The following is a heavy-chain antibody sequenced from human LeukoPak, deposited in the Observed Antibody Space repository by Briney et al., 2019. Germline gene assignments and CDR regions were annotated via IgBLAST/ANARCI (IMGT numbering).Heavy chain of an antibody. CDR3: ARDQIVGATRAFDY. CDR2: IYHSGST. CDR1: GGSLSSGGYY. J-gene: IGHJ4*02. Sequence: PSEALSLTCTVSGGSLSSGGYYWSWIRQPPGKGLEWIGYIYHSGSTYYNPSLKSRVTISVDRSKNQFSLKLSSVTAADTAVYYCARDQIVGATRAFDYWGQGTLVTVSS. V-gene: IGHV4-30-2*01. D-gene: IGHD1-26*01.